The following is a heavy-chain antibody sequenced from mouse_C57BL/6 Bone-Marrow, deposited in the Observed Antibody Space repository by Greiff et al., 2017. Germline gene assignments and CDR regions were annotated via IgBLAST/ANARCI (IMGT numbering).Heavy chain of an antibody. J-gene: IGHJ4*01. CDR1: GFSFNTYA. D-gene: IGHD4-1*01. CDR3: VTQTGTGAMDY. V-gene: IGHV10-1*01. CDR2: IRSKSNNYAT. Sequence: EVKLVESGGGLVQPKGSLKLSCAASGFSFNTYAMNWVRQAPGKGLEWVARIRSKSNNYATYYADSVKDRFTISRDDSESMLYLQMNNLKTEDTAMYYCVTQTGTGAMDYWGQGTSVTVSS.